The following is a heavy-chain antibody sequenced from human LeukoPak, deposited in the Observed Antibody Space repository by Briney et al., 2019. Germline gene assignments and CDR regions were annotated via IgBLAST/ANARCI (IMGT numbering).Heavy chain of an antibody. CDR1: GYSFPGYY. CDR2: INTNNGGT. J-gene: IGHJ4*02. CDR3: ARDRVSGRNADYFDY. Sequence: ASVKVSCKASGYSFPGYYMHWVRQAPGQGLEWMGWINTNNGGTNYARKFQGRVTMTRDTSINTAYMELSSLRSDDTAVYYCARDRVSGRNADYFDYWGQGTLVTVSS. D-gene: IGHD1-26*01. V-gene: IGHV1-2*02.